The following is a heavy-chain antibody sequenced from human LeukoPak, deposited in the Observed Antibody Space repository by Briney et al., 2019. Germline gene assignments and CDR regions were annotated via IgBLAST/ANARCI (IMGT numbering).Heavy chain of an antibody. J-gene: IGHJ5*02. D-gene: IGHD3-16*01. CDR3: ARDDGGLLEPFDP. CDR2: ISSSSSYI. Sequence: GGSLRLSCAASGFTFSSYSMNWVRQAPGKGLEWVSSISSSSSYIYYADSVKGRFTISRDNAKNSLYLQMNSLRAEDTAAYYCARDDGGLLEPFDPWGQGTLVTVSS. CDR1: GFTFSSYS. V-gene: IGHV3-21*01.